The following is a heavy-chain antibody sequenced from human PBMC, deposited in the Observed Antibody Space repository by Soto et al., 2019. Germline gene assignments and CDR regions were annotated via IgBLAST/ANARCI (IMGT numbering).Heavy chain of an antibody. J-gene: IGHJ4*02. CDR2: IKQDGSEK. D-gene: IGHD1-1*01. CDR1: GFRFSDCW. V-gene: IGHV3-7*01. CDR3: ATEMVHIDN. Sequence: PGGSLRLSCAASGFRFSDCWMSWVRQAPGKGLEWVANIKQDGSEKYYVDSVKGRFTISRDNAKKSLYLQMNSLRVEDTAVYYCATEMVHIDNWGQGTMVTVSS.